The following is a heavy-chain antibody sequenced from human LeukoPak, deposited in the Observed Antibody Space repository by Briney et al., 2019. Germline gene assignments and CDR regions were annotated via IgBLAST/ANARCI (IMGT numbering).Heavy chain of an antibody. CDR1: GGSISSYY. V-gene: IGHV4-59*01. CDR2: IYYSGST. D-gene: IGHD2-15*01. J-gene: IGHJ4*02. Sequence: SETLSLTCTVSGGSISSYYWSWNRQPPGKGLEWIGYIYYSGSTNYNPSLKSRVTISVDTSKNQFSLKLSSVTAADTAVYYCARDSVVVGFDYWGQGTLVTVSS. CDR3: ARDSVVVGFDY.